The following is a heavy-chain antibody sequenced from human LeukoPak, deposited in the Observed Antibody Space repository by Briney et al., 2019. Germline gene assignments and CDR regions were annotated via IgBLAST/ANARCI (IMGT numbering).Heavy chain of an antibody. V-gene: IGHV4-59*08. J-gene: IGHJ4*02. Sequence: SVTLSLTCTVSGGSISSYYWSWIRQPPGKGLEWIGYIYYSGSTNYNPSLKSRVTISVDTSKNQFSLKLSSVTAADTAVYYCARHDGIAAAVYFDYWGQGTLVTVSS. CDR2: IYYSGST. D-gene: IGHD6-13*01. CDR3: ARHDGIAAAVYFDY. CDR1: GGSISSYY.